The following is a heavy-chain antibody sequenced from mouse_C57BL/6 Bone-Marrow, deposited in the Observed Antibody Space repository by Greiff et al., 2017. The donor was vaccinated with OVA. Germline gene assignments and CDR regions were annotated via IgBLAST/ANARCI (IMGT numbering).Heavy chain of an antibody. CDR3: ARRGADSSGYGYYAMDY. Sequence: EVKLMESGGGLVQPGGSLKLSCAASGFTFSDYYMYWVRQTPEKRLEWVAYISNGGGSTYYPDTVKGRFTISRDNAKNTLYLQMSRLKSEDTAMYYCARRGADSSGYGYYAMDYWGQGTSVTVSS. CDR2: ISNGGGST. J-gene: IGHJ4*01. D-gene: IGHD3-2*02. V-gene: IGHV5-12*01. CDR1: GFTFSDYY.